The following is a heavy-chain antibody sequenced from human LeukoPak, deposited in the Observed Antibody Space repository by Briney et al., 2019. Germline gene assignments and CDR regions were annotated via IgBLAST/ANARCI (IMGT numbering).Heavy chain of an antibody. J-gene: IGHJ4*02. Sequence: PGWSLRLSCAASGFTFSSYGMHCVRQAPGKWLEWVAFVRYDGSNKYYADSVKGRFTISIDNSKNTLYLQMNSLRAEDTAVYYCAKDLLGSGSQPDYWGQGTLVTVSS. CDR3: AKDLLGSGSQPDY. CDR2: VRYDGSNK. V-gene: IGHV3-30*02. D-gene: IGHD3-10*01. CDR1: GFTFSSYG.